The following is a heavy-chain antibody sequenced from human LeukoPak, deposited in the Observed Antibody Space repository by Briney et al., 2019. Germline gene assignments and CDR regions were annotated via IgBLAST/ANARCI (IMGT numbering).Heavy chain of an antibody. CDR3: ARDMGYGSGSYLDY. V-gene: IGHV1-69*04. CDR1: GGTFSSYA. Sequence: SVKVSCKASGGTFSSYAISWVRQAPGQGLEWMGSIIPILGIANYAQKFQGRVTITADKSTSTAYMELSSLRSEDTAVYYCARDMGYGSGSYLDYWGQGTLVTVSS. D-gene: IGHD3-10*01. CDR2: IIPILGIA. J-gene: IGHJ4*02.